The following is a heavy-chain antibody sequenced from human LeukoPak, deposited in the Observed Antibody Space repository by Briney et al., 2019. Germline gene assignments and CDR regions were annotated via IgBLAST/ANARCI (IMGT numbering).Heavy chain of an antibody. V-gene: IGHV3-21*01. CDR2: ISSSSSYI. CDR1: GFTFSSYS. CDR3: ARGQSIVVVPAAIFDAFDI. Sequence: GGSLRLSYAASGFTFSSYSMNWVRQAPGKGLEWVSSISSSSSYIYYADSLKGRFTISRDNAKNSLYLQMNSLRAEVTAVYYCARGQSIVVVPAAIFDAFDIWGQGTMVTVSS. J-gene: IGHJ3*02. D-gene: IGHD2-2*02.